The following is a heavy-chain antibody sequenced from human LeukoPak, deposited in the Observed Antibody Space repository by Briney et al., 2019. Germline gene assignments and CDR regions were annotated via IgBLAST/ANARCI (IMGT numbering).Heavy chain of an antibody. CDR1: GFIFSRYW. Sequence: GGSLRLSCATSGFIFSRYWMSWVRQAPGKGLEWVANINQDESERNYVDSVKGRFTISRDNAKNSLDLQMNSLRAEDTAVYYCARFSIAASRSFLDYWGQGTLVTVSS. J-gene: IGHJ4*02. D-gene: IGHD6-13*01. CDR3: ARFSIAASRSFLDY. CDR2: INQDESER. V-gene: IGHV3-7*01.